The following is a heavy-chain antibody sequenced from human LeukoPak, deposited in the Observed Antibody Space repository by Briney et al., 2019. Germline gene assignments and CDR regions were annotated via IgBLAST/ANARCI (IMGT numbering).Heavy chain of an antibody. V-gene: IGHV1-69*10. CDR2: IIPFLGVP. CDR1: GGTFSNYA. Sequence: SVKVSCKASGGTFSNYAFSWVRQAPGQGLEWMVWIIPFLGVPNYARKFQGRVTITADKSTSTASMELSSLRSEDTAVYYCARVDSGNSVATGWFDPWGQGTLVTVSS. D-gene: IGHD2-21*01. J-gene: IGHJ5*02. CDR3: ARVDSGNSVATGWFDP.